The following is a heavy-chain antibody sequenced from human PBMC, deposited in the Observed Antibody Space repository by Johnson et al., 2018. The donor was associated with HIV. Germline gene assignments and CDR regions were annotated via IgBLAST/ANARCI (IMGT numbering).Heavy chain of an antibody. CDR3: ARHRAAVLWFREGDTFDI. D-gene: IGHD3-10*01. J-gene: IGHJ3*02. CDR1: GFTFDDYA. CDR2: ISWNSGNT. V-gene: IGHV3-9*01. Sequence: EVQVVESGGGLVQPGRSLRLSCAASGFTFDDYAMHWVRQAPGKGLEWVSGISWNSGNTGYADSVKGRFTISRDNAKNSLYLQMNSLRAEDTAVYYCARHRAAVLWFREGDTFDIWGQGTMVTVSS.